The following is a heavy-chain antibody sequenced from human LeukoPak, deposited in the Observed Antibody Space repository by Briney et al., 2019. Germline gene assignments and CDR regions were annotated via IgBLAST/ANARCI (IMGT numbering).Heavy chain of an antibody. CDR2: IRYDGSNK. D-gene: IGHD3-22*01. Sequence: PGGSLRLSCAASGFTFSSYGMHWVRQAPGKGLEWVAFIRYDGSNKYYADSVKGRFTISRDNSKNTLYLQMNSLRAEDTAVYYCARDLGYYDTEHPWGQGTLVTVSS. V-gene: IGHV3-30*02. CDR1: GFTFSSYG. CDR3: ARDLGYYDTEHP. J-gene: IGHJ5*02.